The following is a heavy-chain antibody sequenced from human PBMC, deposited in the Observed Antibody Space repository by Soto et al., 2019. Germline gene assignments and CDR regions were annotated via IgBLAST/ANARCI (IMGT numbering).Heavy chain of an antibody. D-gene: IGHD5-12*01. CDR3: PGNGYYSDAYDV. Sequence: QVTLKESGPVLVKPTETLTLTCSVSGASLIYDRRGVSWIRQPPGKALEWLAHVFTNDEKSYSESLKRRLTIFRDGSRAQVVLTMTDMDLVDTATYYCPGNGYYSDAYDVWGQGTMVIVSS. CDR1: GASLIYDRRG. CDR2: VFTNDEK. V-gene: IGHV2-26*01. J-gene: IGHJ3*01.